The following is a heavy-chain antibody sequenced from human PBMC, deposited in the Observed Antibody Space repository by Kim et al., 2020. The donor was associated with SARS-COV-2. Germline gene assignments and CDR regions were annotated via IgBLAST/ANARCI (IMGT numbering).Heavy chain of an antibody. CDR3: AKVGSGYYYYGMDV. V-gene: IGHV3-43*01. J-gene: IGHJ6*02. D-gene: IGHD6-19*01. Sequence: ADAVKGRFTISRDNSKNSLYLKMNRLRTEDTALYYCAKVGSGYYYYGMDVWGQGTTVTVSS.